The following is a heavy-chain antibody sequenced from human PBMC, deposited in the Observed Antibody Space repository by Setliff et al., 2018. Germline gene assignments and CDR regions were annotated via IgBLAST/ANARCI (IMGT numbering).Heavy chain of an antibody. J-gene: IGHJ5*02. CDR3: ARAPLMVVVPPDAHRFDP. V-gene: IGHV1-18*01. D-gene: IGHD2-2*01. CDR2: IRVYDGYT. CDR1: GYMFTTYG. Sequence: ASVKVSCKTSGYMFTTYGVSWVRQDPGQGLEWMGWIRVYDGYTDYAQKFQGRVSMTTDTSTSTAYMELRNLRSDDTALYYCARAPLMVVVPPDAHRFDPWGQGTLVTVSS.